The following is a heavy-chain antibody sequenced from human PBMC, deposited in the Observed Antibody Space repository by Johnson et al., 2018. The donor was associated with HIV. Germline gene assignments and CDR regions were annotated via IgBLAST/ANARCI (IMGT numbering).Heavy chain of an antibody. Sequence: VQLVESGGGVVQPGRSLRLSCAASGFTVSSYAIHWVRQAPGKGLQWVAVISYDGSNQYFADSVKGRFTISRDKSKNPVYLQMNSLRAEDMGVYYCARASLGAAPGILSAFDIWGQGTVVTVSS. J-gene: IGHJ3*02. CDR1: GFTVSSYA. CDR3: ARASLGAAPGILSAFDI. V-gene: IGHV3-30-3*01. D-gene: IGHD6-13*01. CDR2: ISYDGSNQ.